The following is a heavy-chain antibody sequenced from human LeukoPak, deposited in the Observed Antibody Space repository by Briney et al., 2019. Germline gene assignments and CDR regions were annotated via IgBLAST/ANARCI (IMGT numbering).Heavy chain of an antibody. CDR2: ISYDGGNK. CDR1: GFTFTNYV. CDR3: AGELTSTYYFDY. Sequence: PGRSLRLSCAASGFTFTNYVMHWVRQAPGKGLEWVAVISYDGGNKYYADSVKGRFTISRDNSKNTVYLQMNSLRPEDTAVYYCAGELTSTYYFDYWGQGTLVTVSS. J-gene: IGHJ4*02. V-gene: IGHV3-30*04.